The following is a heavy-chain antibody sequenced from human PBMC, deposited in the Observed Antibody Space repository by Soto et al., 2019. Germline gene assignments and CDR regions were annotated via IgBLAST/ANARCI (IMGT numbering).Heavy chain of an antibody. V-gene: IGHV3-9*01. J-gene: IGHJ4*02. CDR3: AKGVYGDYDASADY. Sequence: EVQLVESGGGLVQPGRSLRLSCAASGFTFDDYAMHWVRQAPGKGLEWVSGISWDSGSIGYADSVKGRFTISRDNAKNSLYLQMSSLRAEDTALYYCAKGVYGDYDASADYWGQGTLVTVSS. CDR2: ISWDSGSI. CDR1: GFTFDDYA. D-gene: IGHD4-17*01.